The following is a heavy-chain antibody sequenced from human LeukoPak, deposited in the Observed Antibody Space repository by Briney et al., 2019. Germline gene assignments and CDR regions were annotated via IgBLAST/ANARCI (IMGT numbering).Heavy chain of an antibody. Sequence: GASVKVSCKASGYTFTGYYMHWVRQAPGQGLEGMGWINPISGVTNFAQNFLGRVSMSKDTSIRTAYLDMYSLTFDDTAVFYCARGGYSGFDPFDYWGQGTLVTVFS. V-gene: IGHV1-2*02. CDR3: ARGGYSGFDPFDY. CDR2: INPISGVT. J-gene: IGHJ4*02. D-gene: IGHD5-12*01. CDR1: GYTFTGYY.